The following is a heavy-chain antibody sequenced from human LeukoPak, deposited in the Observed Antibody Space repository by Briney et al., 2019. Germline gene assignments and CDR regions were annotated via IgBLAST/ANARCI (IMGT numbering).Heavy chain of an antibody. V-gene: IGHV3-30*04. D-gene: IGHD3-3*01. Sequence: GGSLRLSCAASGFTFSSYAMHWVRQAPGKGLEWVAVISYDGSNKYYADSVKGRFTISRDNSKNTLYLQMNSLRAEDTAVYYCAKGYDFWSDYWGQGTLVTVSS. CDR3: AKGYDFWSDY. J-gene: IGHJ4*02. CDR2: ISYDGSNK. CDR1: GFTFSSYA.